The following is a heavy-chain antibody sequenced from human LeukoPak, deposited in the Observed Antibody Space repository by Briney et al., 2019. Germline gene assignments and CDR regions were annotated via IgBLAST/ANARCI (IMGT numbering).Heavy chain of an antibody. V-gene: IGHV3-7*01. CDR3: ARVFGSPGYFFDY. CDR2: IKQDGSDK. CDR1: GFTFRNYW. D-gene: IGHD3-10*01. Sequence: GGSLRLSCAASGFTFRNYWMSWVRQAPGKGLEWVANIKQDGSDKYYVDSVKGRFTISRDNAKNSVYLQMNSPRAEDTAAYKCARVFGSPGYFFDYRGQGPIVTGSS. J-gene: IGHJ4*02.